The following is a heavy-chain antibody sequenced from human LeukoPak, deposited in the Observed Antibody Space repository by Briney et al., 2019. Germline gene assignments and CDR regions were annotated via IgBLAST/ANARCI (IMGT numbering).Heavy chain of an antibody. V-gene: IGHV1-2*02. CDR2: INPNSGGT. D-gene: IGHD2-2*01. Sequence: ATVKLSCKASAYTFTGYYMHWVPQAPGQGLKWMGWINPNSGGTNYAQKFQGRVTMTRDTSISTAYMELSRLRSDDTAVYYCARAGSSTIEWGQGTLVTVSS. CDR3: ARAGSSTIE. CDR1: AYTFTGYY. J-gene: IGHJ4*02.